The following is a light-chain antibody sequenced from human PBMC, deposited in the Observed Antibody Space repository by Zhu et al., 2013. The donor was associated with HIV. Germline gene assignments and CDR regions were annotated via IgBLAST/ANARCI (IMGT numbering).Light chain of an antibody. CDR3: SSHTSSSTLS. CDR2: DVT. Sequence: QSALTQPASVSGSPGQSITISCTGTNSDVGAYNYVSWYQHYPGKAPKLIIYDVTSRLSGVSNRFSGSKSGNTASLTISGLQAEDEADYYCSSHTSSSTLSFGGRTKLTVL. J-gene: IGLJ2*01. V-gene: IGLV2-14*01. CDR1: NSDVGAYNY.